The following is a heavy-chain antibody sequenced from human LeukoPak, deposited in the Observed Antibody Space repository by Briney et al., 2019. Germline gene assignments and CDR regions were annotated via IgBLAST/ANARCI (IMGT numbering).Heavy chain of an antibody. J-gene: IGHJ4*02. V-gene: IGHV1-18*01. CDR2: IGVFNGNR. CDR1: GYPFSRYG. Sequence: ASVKVSCKTSGYPFSRYGFSWVRQAPGQGLEWIGWIGVFNGNRNYAKSVQGRITLTADTSTNTTYMELRSLTSDDTAVYFCGRDWDWHVQFWGQGTLITVSS. CDR3: GRDWDWHVQF. D-gene: IGHD1-26*01.